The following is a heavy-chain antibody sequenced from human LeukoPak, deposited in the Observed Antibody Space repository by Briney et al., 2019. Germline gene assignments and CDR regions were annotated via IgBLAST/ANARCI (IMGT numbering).Heavy chain of an antibody. D-gene: IGHD6-19*01. V-gene: IGHV3-23*01. Sequence: GGSLRLSCAASGFTFSSYAMSWVRQAPGKGLEWVSAITGSGGSTYYADSVKGRFTISRDNSKNTLYLQMNSLRAEDTAVHYCAKMGSGWSPFGYFDYWGQGTLVTVSS. J-gene: IGHJ4*02. CDR3: AKMGSGWSPFGYFDY. CDR2: ITGSGGST. CDR1: GFTFSSYA.